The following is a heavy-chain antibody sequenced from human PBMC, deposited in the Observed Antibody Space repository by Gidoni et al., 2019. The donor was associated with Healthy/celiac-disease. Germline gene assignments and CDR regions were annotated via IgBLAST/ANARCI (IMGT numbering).Heavy chain of an antibody. CDR3: ARDPGGYDSGHIIGSVGFDY. V-gene: IGHV1-69*01. Sequence: QVQLVQSGAEVKKPGSSVKVSCKASGGTFSSYAISWVRQAPGQGLEWMGGIIPIFGTANYAQKFQGRVTITADESTSTAYMELSSLRSEDTAVYYCARDPGGYDSGHIIGSVGFDYWGQGTLVTVSS. D-gene: IGHD5-12*01. J-gene: IGHJ4*02. CDR2: IIPIFGTA. CDR1: GGTFSSYA.